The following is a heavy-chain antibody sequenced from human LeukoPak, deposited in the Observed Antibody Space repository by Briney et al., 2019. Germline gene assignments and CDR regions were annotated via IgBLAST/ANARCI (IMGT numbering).Heavy chain of an antibody. CDR3: VKDRVVGATSYYYAMDV. Sequence: GGSLRLSCAASGFTVSHTYMSWVRQAPGKGLEWVAVISYDGSNKYYVDSVKGRFTISRDNSKNTLYLQMNSLRVEDTAVYYCVKDRVVGATSYYYAMDVWGQGTTVTVSS. CDR1: GFTVSHTY. J-gene: IGHJ6*02. CDR2: ISYDGSNK. D-gene: IGHD1-26*01. V-gene: IGHV3-30*18.